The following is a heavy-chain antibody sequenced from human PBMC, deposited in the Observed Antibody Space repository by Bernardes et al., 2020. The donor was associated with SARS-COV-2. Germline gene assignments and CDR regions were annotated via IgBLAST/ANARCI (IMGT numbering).Heavy chain of an antibody. CDR3: AKGFDAYNDFEI. V-gene: IGHV3-7*01. CDR1: GFTFNGHW. Sequence: GGSLRLSCAASGFTFNGHWMSWVRQASGKGLEWVANVKEDGSETYYVDSVKGRFTISRDNVKNSLYLQMNSLRVEDTAVYSCAKGFDAYNDFEIWGQGTMGTVA. CDR2: VKEDGSET. D-gene: IGHD2-2*01. J-gene: IGHJ3*02.